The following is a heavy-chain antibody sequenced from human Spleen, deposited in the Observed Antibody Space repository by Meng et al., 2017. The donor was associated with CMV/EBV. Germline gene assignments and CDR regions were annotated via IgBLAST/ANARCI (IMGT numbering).Heavy chain of an antibody. Sequence: GGSLRLSCAASGFAFSSYWMGWVRQTPGKRLEWVANIKDDGGEIYYVDSVKGRFTISRDNAKSSLFLQMSNLRAEDTAVYYCAKRLDGAAEAFDSWGQGTMVTVSS. D-gene: IGHD1-26*01. CDR3: AKRLDGAAEAFDS. J-gene: IGHJ3*02. CDR2: IKDDGGEI. V-gene: IGHV3-7*01. CDR1: GFAFSSYW.